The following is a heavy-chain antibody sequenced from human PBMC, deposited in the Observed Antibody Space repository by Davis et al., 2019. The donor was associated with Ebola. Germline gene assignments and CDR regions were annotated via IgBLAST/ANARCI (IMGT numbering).Heavy chain of an antibody. D-gene: IGHD6-6*01. J-gene: IGHJ6*02. V-gene: IGHV4-59*01. Sequence: MPGGSLRLSCTVSGGSISSYYWSWIRQPPGKGLEWIGYIYYSGSTNYNPSLKSRVTISVDTSKNQFSLKLSSVTAADTAVYYCAGYSSSSSDLYYYYGMDVWGQGTTVTVSS. CDR3: AGYSSSSSDLYYYYGMDV. CDR2: IYYSGST. CDR1: GGSISSYY.